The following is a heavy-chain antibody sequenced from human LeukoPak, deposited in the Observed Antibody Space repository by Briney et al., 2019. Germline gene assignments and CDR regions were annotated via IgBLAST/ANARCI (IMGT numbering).Heavy chain of an antibody. CDR2: ISGSSSTI. Sequence: GGSLRLSCAASGFTFSSYSMNWVRQAPGKGLEWVSYISGSSSTIYYADSVKGRFTISRDNAKNSLYLQMNSLRAEDTAVYYCARQIDYWGQGTLVTVSS. CDR3: ARQIDY. CDR1: GFTFSSYS. V-gene: IGHV3-48*04. J-gene: IGHJ4*02.